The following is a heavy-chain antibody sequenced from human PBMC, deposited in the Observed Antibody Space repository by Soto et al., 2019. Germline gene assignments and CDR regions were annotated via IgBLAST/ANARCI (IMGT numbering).Heavy chain of an antibody. CDR2: IYYSGST. V-gene: IGHV4-30-4*01. J-gene: IGHJ4*02. D-gene: IGHD2-21*02. CDR1: GGSISSGDYY. CDR3: ARAGEYCGGDCYSIFDY. Sequence: SETLSLTCTVSGGSISSGDYYWSWIRQPPGKGLEWIGYIYYSGSTYYNPSLKSRVTISVDTSKNQFSLKLSSVTAADTAVYYCARAGEYCGGDCYSIFDYWGQGTLVTVSS.